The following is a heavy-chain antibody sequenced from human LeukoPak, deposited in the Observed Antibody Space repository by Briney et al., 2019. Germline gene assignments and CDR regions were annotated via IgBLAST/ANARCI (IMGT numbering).Heavy chain of an antibody. J-gene: IGHJ4*02. CDR1: GFTFSSYG. D-gene: IGHD6-13*01. Sequence: GGSLRLSCAASGFTFSSYGMHWVRQTPGKGLEWEAVIWYDGSTELYADSVKGRFTISRDNSKNTLYLQMNSLRAEDTAVYYCARERGSSWYFDYWGQGTLVTVSS. CDR2: IWYDGSTE. V-gene: IGHV3-33*01. CDR3: ARERGSSWYFDY.